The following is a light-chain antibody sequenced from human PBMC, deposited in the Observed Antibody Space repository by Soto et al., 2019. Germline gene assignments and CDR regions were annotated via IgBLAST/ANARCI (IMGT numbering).Light chain of an antibody. Sequence: QSALTQPASVSGPPGRWITTSCTGPTMTIGNYNYVSWYQHLPGKAPKLMIYDVGSRPSGVSSRFSGSKSGNTASLAISGLQAEDEADYYCNSYREDHPRFYVFGTGTKLTVL. CDR2: DVG. V-gene: IGLV2-14*03. J-gene: IGLJ1*01. CDR3: NSYREDHPRFYV. CDR1: TMTIGNYNY.